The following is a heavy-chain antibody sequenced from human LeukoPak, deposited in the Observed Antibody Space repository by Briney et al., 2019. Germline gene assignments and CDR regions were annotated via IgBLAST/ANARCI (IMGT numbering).Heavy chain of an antibody. CDR1: SGSLSTHH. Sequence: LSETLSLTCVVSSGSLSTHHWSWIRQSPGRGLEWIGYISDSGSTNYNPSLKSRVTISVDTSKNQFSLMLSSVTAADTAVYYCARGYDSSAYYPFNYWGQGTLVTVSS. J-gene: IGHJ4*02. V-gene: IGHV4-59*11. CDR2: ISDSGST. D-gene: IGHD3-22*01. CDR3: ARGYDSSAYYPFNY.